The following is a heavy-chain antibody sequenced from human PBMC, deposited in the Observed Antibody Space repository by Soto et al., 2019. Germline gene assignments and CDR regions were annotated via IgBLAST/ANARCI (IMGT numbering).Heavy chain of an antibody. V-gene: IGHV3-15*07. J-gene: IGHJ4*02. CDR3: TTDPPPYDSSGYYYVVPDY. Sequence: GSLRLSCAASGFTFSNAWMNWVRQAPGKGLEWVGRIKSKTDGGTTDYAAPVKGRFTISRDDSKNTLYLQMNSLKTEDTAVYYCTTDPPPYDSSGYYYVVPDYWGQGTLVTVSS. CDR1: GFTFSNAW. CDR2: IKSKTDGGTT. D-gene: IGHD3-22*01.